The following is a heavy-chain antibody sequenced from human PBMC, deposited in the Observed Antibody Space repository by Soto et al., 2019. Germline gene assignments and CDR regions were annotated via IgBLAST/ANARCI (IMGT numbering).Heavy chain of an antibody. CDR3: ARDILLWFGELPPRAHDAFDI. CDR1: GGSISSGGYF. J-gene: IGHJ3*02. Sequence: QVQLQESGPGLVKPSQTLSLTCTVSGGSISSGGYFWSWIRQHPGKGLEWIGDINYRGSTYSNPSLEGRVTISVDTSKDQFSLKLSSVTAADTAVYYCARDILLWFGELPPRAHDAFDIWGQGTMVTVSS. D-gene: IGHD3-10*01. CDR2: INYRGST. V-gene: IGHV4-31*03.